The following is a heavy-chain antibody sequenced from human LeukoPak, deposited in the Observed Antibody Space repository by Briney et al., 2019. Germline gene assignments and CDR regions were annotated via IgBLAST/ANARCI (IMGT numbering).Heavy chain of an antibody. CDR1: GYTLTTYA. Sequence: ASVKVSCKASGYTLTTYAIHWVRQAPGQRLEWMGWINAANGNTKYSQKFQGRVTITRDTSASTAYMELSGLRSEDTAVYYCARAPLWGGYCSGNRCYSDYWGRGTLVTVSS. J-gene: IGHJ4*02. CDR2: INAANGNT. CDR3: ARAPLWGGYCSGNRCYSDY. D-gene: IGHD2-15*01. V-gene: IGHV1-3*01.